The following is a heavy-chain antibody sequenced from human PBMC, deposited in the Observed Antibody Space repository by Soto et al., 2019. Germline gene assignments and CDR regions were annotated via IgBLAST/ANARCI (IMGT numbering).Heavy chain of an antibody. J-gene: IGHJ5*02. D-gene: IGHD2-2*01. CDR2: ISAYNGNT. V-gene: IGHV1-18*04. CDR3: ARDIVVVPAATRRNWFDP. Sequence: ASVKVSCKASGSTFTSYGISWVRQAPGQGLEWMGWISAYNGNTNYAQKLQGRVTMTTDTSTSTAYMELRSLRSDDTAVYYCARDIVVVPAATRRNWFDPWGQGTLVTVSS. CDR1: GSTFTSYG.